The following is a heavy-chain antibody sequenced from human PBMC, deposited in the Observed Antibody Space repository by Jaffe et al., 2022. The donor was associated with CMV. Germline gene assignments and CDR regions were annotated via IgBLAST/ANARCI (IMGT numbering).Heavy chain of an antibody. J-gene: IGHJ3*02. Sequence: EVHLVESGGGLVQPGRSLRLSCAASGFTFDGYAMHWVRQAPGKGLEWVSGISWNSGNIGYADSVKGRFTISRDNAKNSLYLQMNSLRAEDTALYYCAKMEGAFDIWGQGTMVTVSS. D-gene: IGHD3-3*01. V-gene: IGHV3-9*01. CDR3: AKMEGAFDI. CDR1: GFTFDGYA. CDR2: ISWNSGNI.